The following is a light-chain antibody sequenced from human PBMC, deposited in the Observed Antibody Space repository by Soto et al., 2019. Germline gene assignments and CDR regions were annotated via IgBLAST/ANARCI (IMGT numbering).Light chain of an antibody. CDR3: QQYKNWPLT. J-gene: IGKJ4*01. Sequence: IVLTQSPATLSVSPGDRATLSCRASQSVDNDLAWYQQKPGQPPRLLIYGASTRATGFPARFSGSGSGTEFTLTISSLQSEDFAVYYCQQYKNWPLTFGGGTKVDIK. CDR2: GAS. V-gene: IGKV3-15*01. CDR1: QSVDND.